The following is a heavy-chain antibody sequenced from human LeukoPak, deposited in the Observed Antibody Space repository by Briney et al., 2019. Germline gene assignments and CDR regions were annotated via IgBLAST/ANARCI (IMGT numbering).Heavy chain of an antibody. D-gene: IGHD3-22*01. Sequence: GESLKISCKGSGYSFTSYWIGWVRQMPGKGLEWMGIIYPGDSDTRYSPSFQAQVTISADKSISTAYLQWSSLKASDTAMYYCARQVTMIVVELDAFDIWGQGTMVTVSS. CDR1: GYSFTSYW. CDR3: ARQVTMIVVELDAFDI. J-gene: IGHJ3*02. V-gene: IGHV5-51*01. CDR2: IYPGDSDT.